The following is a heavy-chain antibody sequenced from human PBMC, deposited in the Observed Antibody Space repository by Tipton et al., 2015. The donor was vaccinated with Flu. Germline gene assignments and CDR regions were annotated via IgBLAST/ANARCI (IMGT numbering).Heavy chain of an antibody. J-gene: IGHJ6*02. CDR2: LWYDGSNK. CDR3: VRDGELERGYALDV. D-gene: IGHD3-3*01. CDR1: GSNFGIYG. Sequence: SLRLSCAASGSNFGIYGMHWVRQAPGKGLEWVTILWYDGSNKYYADSVKGRFIVSRDNSKNMIYLQMNSLRVEDTAIYHCVRDGELERGYALDVWGQGTTVIVSS. V-gene: IGHV3-33*01.